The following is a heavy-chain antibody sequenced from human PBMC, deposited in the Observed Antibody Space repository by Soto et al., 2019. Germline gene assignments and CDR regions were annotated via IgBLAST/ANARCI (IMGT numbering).Heavy chain of an antibody. D-gene: IGHD3-3*01. CDR1: GYKFDSNW. J-gene: IGHJ4*02. V-gene: IGHV5-51*01. Sequence: GESLKISCQTAGYKFDSNWIGWVRQMPGKGLEWMGIIYPGDSETRYSPSFQGQVTFSVDKSFKTAYRQWRSLQPSDPAMYYCARLLGSWSEPHYFGSWGQGIAVGASS. CDR3: ARLLGSWSEPHYFGS. CDR2: IYPGDSET.